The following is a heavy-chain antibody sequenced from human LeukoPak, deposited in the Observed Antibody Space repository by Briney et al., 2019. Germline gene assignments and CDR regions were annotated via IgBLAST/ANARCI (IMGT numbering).Heavy chain of an antibody. D-gene: IGHD2-2*01. V-gene: IGHV1-69*05. CDR2: IIPIFGTA. Sequence: SVKVSCKASGGTSSSYAISWVRQAPGQGLEWMGGIIPIFGTANYAQKFQGRVTITTDESTSTAYMELSSLRSEDTAVYYCARDKGVIVGVGPGAFDIWGQGQWSPSLQ. J-gene: IGHJ3*02. CDR3: ARDKGVIVGVGPGAFDI. CDR1: GGTSSSYA.